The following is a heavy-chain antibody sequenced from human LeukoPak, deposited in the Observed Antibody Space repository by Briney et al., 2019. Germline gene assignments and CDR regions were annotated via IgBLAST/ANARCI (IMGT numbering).Heavy chain of an antibody. Sequence: GGSLRLSCAASGFTFSSYEMNWVRQAPGKGLEWVSYISSSGSTIYYADSVKGRFTISRDNAKNSLYLQMNSLRADDTAVYYCARDRNSGYYYDPPPYYFDYWGQGTLVTVSS. CDR3: ARDRNSGYYYDPPPYYFDY. D-gene: IGHD3-22*01. CDR1: GFTFSSYE. V-gene: IGHV3-48*03. J-gene: IGHJ4*02. CDR2: ISSSGSTI.